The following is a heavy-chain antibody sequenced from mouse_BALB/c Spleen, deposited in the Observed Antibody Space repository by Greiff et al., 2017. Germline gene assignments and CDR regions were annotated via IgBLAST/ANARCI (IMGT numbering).Heavy chain of an antibody. Sequence: SGAELAKPGASVKMSCKASGYTFTSYWMHWVKQRPGQGLEWIGYINPSTGYTEYNQKFKDKATLTADKSSSTAYMQLSSLTSEDSAVYYCARGALAWFAYWGQGTLVTVSA. J-gene: IGHJ3*01. D-gene: IGHD3-1*01. CDR2: INPSTGYT. CDR1: GYTFTSYW. V-gene: IGHV1-7*01. CDR3: ARGALAWFAY.